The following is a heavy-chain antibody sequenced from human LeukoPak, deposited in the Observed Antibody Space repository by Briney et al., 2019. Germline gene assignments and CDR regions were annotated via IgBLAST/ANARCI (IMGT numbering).Heavy chain of an antibody. V-gene: IGHV3-48*03. CDR3: VTMIVVGPGDY. CDR2: ISSSGSTI. Sequence: PGGSLRLSCAASGFTFSSYVMSWVRQAPGKGLEWVSYISSSGSTIYYADSVKGQFTISRDNAKNSLYLQMNSLRAEDTAVYYCVTMIVVGPGDYWGQGTLVTVSS. CDR1: GFTFSSYV. J-gene: IGHJ4*02. D-gene: IGHD3-22*01.